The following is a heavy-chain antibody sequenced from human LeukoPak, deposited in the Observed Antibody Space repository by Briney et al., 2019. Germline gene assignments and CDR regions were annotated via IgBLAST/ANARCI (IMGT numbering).Heavy chain of an antibody. D-gene: IGHD6-13*01. J-gene: IGHJ5*02. Sequence: GGSLRLSCAASGFTFSSYSMNWVRQAPGKGLEWVSSISSSSSYIYYADSVKGRFTISRDNAKNSLYLQMNSLRAEDTAVYYCARGFRGQPLVGSAPWGKGPLVTVPS. CDR3: ARGFRGQPLVGSAP. V-gene: IGHV3-21*01. CDR2: ISSSSSYI. CDR1: GFTFSSYS.